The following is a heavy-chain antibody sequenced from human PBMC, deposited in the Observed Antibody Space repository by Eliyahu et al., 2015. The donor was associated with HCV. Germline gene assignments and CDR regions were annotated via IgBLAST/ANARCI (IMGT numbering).Heavy chain of an antibody. CDR3: ARDSYYDSSGYYSWYWYFDL. Sequence: QLQLQESGPGLVKPSETLSLTCTVSGGSISSSSYYWGWIRQPPGKGLEWIGSIYYSGSTYYNPSLKSRVTISVDTSKNQFSLKLSSVTAADTAVYYCARDSYYDSSGYYSWYWYFDLWGRGTLVTVSS. CDR1: GGSISSSSYY. V-gene: IGHV4-39*07. J-gene: IGHJ2*01. D-gene: IGHD3-22*01. CDR2: IYYSGST.